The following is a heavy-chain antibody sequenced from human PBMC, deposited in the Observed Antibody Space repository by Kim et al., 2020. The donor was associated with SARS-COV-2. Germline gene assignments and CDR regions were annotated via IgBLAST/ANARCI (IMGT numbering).Heavy chain of an antibody. CDR3: ARGPDGSRTPAHYYYYYG. Sequence: GGSLRLSCAASGFTFSSYAMHWVRQAPGKGLEWVAVISYDGSNKYYADSVKGRFTISRDNSKNTLYLQMNSLRAEDTAVYYCARGPDGSRTPAHYYYYYG. CDR1: GFTFSSYA. D-gene: IGHD6-13*01. CDR2: ISYDGSNK. J-gene: IGHJ6*01. V-gene: IGHV3-30-3*01.